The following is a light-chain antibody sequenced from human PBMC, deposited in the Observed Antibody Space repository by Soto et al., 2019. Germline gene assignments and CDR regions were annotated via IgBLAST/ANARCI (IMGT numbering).Light chain of an antibody. V-gene: IGKV3-11*01. Sequence: EIGLTQSQATLSFSPGVRATLSCRASQTISTFLACYQHKPGQAPKLRIYDASSMFAGVPSRFRGSRAGADFSLTIVSLQPEDSAIYYCQHRSGWWTFGQGTKV. CDR3: QHRSGWWT. CDR2: DAS. CDR1: QTISTF. J-gene: IGKJ1*01.